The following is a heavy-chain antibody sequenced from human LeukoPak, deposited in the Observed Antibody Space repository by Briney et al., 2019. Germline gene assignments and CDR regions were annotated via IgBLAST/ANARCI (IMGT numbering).Heavy chain of an antibody. Sequence: SETLSLTCAVSGGSISSSNWWSWVRQPPGKGLEWIGEIHHSGSTNYNPSLKSRVTISVDTSKNQFSLKLSSVTAADTAVYYCARAYYDFWSGYYADYYYYMDVWGKGTTVTVSS. V-gene: IGHV4-4*02. CDR1: GGSISSSNW. J-gene: IGHJ6*03. CDR2: IHHSGST. D-gene: IGHD3-3*01. CDR3: ARAYYDFWSGYYADYYYYMDV.